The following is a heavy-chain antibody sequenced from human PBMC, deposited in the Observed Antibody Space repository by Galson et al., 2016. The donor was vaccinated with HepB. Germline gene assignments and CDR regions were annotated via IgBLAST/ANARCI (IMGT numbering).Heavy chain of an antibody. V-gene: IGHV3-73*01. CDR2: IRSKAKSYAT. CDR1: AFTFSRYA. Sequence: SLRLSCAASAFTFSRYAMSWVRQASGKGLEWIGRIRSKAKSYATAYAASVEGRFTISRDDSKNTAYLQVNSLKTEDTAVYYCTREFLAHGYWGQGTLVTVSS. D-gene: IGHD3-10*01. J-gene: IGHJ4*02. CDR3: TREFLAHGY.